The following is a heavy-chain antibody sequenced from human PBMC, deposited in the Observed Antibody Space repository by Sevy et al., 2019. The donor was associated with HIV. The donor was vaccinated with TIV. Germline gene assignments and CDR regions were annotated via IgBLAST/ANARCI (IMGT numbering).Heavy chain of an antibody. CDR3: AGAIGLGY. CDR2: IRQDGSEK. Sequence: GGSLRLSCVVSGFNFSSYWMSWVRQAPGRGLEWVANIRQDGSEKYYVDSVKGRFTISRDNAKNSLYLQMNGLRAEDTAVYYCAGAIGLGYWGQGTLVTVSS. J-gene: IGHJ4*02. CDR1: GFNFSSYW. D-gene: IGHD3-16*01. V-gene: IGHV3-7*01.